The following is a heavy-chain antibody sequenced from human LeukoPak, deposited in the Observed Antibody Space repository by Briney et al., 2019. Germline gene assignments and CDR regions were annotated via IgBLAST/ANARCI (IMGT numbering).Heavy chain of an antibody. J-gene: IGHJ4*02. CDR2: IGPDGGTT. CDR3: ARGAQLTDY. D-gene: IGHD6-13*01. Sequence: GLEYVSGIGPDGGTTYYANSVKGRFTISRDNSKSMVYLQMGSLTADDKAVYYCARGAQLTDYWGQGTLVTVSS. V-gene: IGHV3-64*01.